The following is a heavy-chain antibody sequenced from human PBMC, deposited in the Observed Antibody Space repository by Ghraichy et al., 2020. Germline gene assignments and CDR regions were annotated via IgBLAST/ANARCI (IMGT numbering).Heavy chain of an antibody. CDR2: ISSSSSTI. J-gene: IGHJ4*02. D-gene: IGHD1-14*01. CDR3: AGLTPFDY. Sequence: GVLNISCAASGFAFSSYSMNWVRQAPGKGLEWVSYISSSSSTIYYADSVRGRFTISRDNAKNSLYLQMNSLKDEDTAVYYCAGLTPFDYWGQGTLVTVSS. CDR1: GFAFSSYS. V-gene: IGHV3-48*02.